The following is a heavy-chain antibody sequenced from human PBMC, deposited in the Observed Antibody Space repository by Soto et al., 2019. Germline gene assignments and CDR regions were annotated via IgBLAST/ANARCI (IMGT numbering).Heavy chain of an antibody. CDR1: GGSISSGGYY. V-gene: IGHV4-31*03. CDR3: ARGTSEYQLLYGLYYYYGMDV. J-gene: IGHJ6*02. Sequence: SETLSLTCTVSGGSISSGGYYWSWIRQHPGKGLEWIGYIYYSGSTYYNPSLKSRVTISVDTSKNQFSLKLSSVTAADTAVYYCARGTSEYQLLYGLYYYYGMDVWGQGTTVTVSS. D-gene: IGHD2-2*02. CDR2: IYYSGST.